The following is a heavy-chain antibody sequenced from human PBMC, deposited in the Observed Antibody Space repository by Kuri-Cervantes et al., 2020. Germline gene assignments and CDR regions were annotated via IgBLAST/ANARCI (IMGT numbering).Heavy chain of an antibody. CDR2: INEDGSKK. Sequence: GESLKISCAASGFTFSNYWMTWVRQAPGKGLEWVANINEDGSKKYFVDSVKGRFTGSRDNAKNSLYLQMNSLRAEDTAMYFCARLLLQLGWYIDYWGQGTLVTVSS. J-gene: IGHJ4*02. V-gene: IGHV3-7*01. CDR1: GFTFSNYW. D-gene: IGHD6-19*01. CDR3: ARLLLQLGWYIDY.